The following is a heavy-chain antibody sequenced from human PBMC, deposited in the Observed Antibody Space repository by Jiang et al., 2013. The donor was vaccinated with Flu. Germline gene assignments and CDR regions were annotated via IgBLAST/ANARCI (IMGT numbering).Heavy chain of an antibody. Sequence: QLVESGAEVKKPGASVMVSCKASGYAFTNHYIHWVRLAPGQGLEWMGMINPTADTTSFAQRFQDRVTLTRDTSTSTVYMELSSLRSEDTAVYYCAREETVDIVATWRLHHFDYWGQGTLVTVSS. CDR3: AREETVDIVATWRLHHFDY. D-gene: IGHD5-12*01. CDR1: GYAFTNHY. J-gene: IGHJ4*02. V-gene: IGHV1-46*01. CDR2: INPTADTT.